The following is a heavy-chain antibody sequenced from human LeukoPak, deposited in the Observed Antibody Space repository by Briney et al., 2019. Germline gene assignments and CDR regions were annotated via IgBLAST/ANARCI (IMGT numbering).Heavy chain of an antibody. J-gene: IGHJ4*02. V-gene: IGHV3-74*01. D-gene: IGHD4-17*01. CDR3: ARVDYGMI. CDR2: INSDGSST. CDR1: GFTFSSYW. Sequence: GGSLRLSCAASGFTFSSYWMHWVRQAPGKGLVWVSSINSDGSSTSYADSVKGRFTISRDNAKNTLYLQMNSLRAEDTAVYYCARVDYGMIWGQGTLVTVSS.